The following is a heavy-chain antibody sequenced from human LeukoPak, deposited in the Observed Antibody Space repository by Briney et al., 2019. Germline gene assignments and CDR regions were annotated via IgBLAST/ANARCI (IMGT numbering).Heavy chain of an antibody. D-gene: IGHD5-18*01. CDR3: AREYRDSAMDSGYYYYYGMDV. CDR1: GYTFTSYY. J-gene: IGHJ6*02. Sequence: ASVKVSCKASGYTFTSYYVHWVRQAPGQGLVWMGIMNPSGGSTSYAQNLQGRVTMTRDTSTSTVYMDLSSLRSEDTAVYYCAREYRDSAMDSGYYYYYGMDVWGQGTTVTVSS. V-gene: IGHV1-46*04. CDR2: MNPSGGST.